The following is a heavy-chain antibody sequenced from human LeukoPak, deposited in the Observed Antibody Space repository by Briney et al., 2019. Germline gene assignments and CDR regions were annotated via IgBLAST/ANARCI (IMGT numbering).Heavy chain of an antibody. CDR1: GFTFTSHG. J-gene: IGHJ4*02. V-gene: IGHV3-23*01. CDR2: INTAGST. D-gene: IGHD5-12*01. Sequence: GTSLRLSCAASGFTFTSHGMHWVRQAPGKGLEWVSSINTAGSTYYADSVKGRFTFSRDNSKNTLYLQMDSLRAEDTAVYYCAKATGYVDPFDQWGQGTLVTVSS. CDR3: AKATGYVDPFDQ.